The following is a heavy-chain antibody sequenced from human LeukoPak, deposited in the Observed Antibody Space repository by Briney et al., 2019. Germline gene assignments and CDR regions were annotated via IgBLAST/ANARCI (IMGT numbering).Heavy chain of an antibody. D-gene: IGHD1-14*01. CDR3: AKLHNLNCDY. CDR1: GFTFSTYS. CDR2: ISSSSSTI. J-gene: IGHJ4*02. Sequence: GGSLRLSCAASGFTFSTYSMNWVRQAPGKGLEWVSYISSSSSTIYYADSVKGRFTISRDNSKNTLYLQMNSLRPEDTAVYYCAKLHNLNCDYWGLGTLATVSS. V-gene: IGHV3-48*01.